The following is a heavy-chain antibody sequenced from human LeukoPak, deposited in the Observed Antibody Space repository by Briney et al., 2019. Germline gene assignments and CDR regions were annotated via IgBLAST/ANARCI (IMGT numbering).Heavy chain of an antibody. CDR3: AKAERFCTSTSCYSLDY. J-gene: IGHJ4*02. CDR1: GFTFDDYA. Sequence: PGGSLRLSCVASGFTFDDYAMHWVRQTPGKGLEWVSVINGDGGRTYYAESVKGRFTISRDNSKNSLYLQMNSLRTEDTALYYCAKAERFCTSTSCYSLDYWGQGTLVTASS. CDR2: INGDGGRT. V-gene: IGHV3-43*02. D-gene: IGHD2-2*02.